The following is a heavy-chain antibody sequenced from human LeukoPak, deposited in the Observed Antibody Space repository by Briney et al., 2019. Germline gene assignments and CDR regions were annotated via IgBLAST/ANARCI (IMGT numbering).Heavy chain of an antibody. CDR1: GGSISSYY. D-gene: IGHD3-3*01. CDR2: IYYSGST. CDR3: ARIQLYYDFWSGYYHTFDY. V-gene: IGHV4-39*01. Sequence: SETLSLTCTVSGGSISSYYWGWIRQPPGKGLEWIGSIYYSGSTYYNPSLKSRVTISVDTSKNQFSLKLSSVTAADTAVYYCARIQLYYDFWSGYYHTFDYWGQGTLVTVSS. J-gene: IGHJ4*02.